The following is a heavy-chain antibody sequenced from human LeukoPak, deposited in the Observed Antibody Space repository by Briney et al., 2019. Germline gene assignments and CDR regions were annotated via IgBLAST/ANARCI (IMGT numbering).Heavy chain of an antibody. Sequence: ASVKVSCKASGGTFSSYAISWVRQAPGQGLEWMGGIIPIFGTANYAQKFQGRVTITTDESTSTAYMELSSLRSEDTAVYYCARDMSGAARPPPYYYYYMDVWGKGTTVTVSS. D-gene: IGHD6-6*01. CDR3: ARDMSGAARPPPYYYYYMDV. CDR1: GGTFSSYA. V-gene: IGHV1-69*05. J-gene: IGHJ6*03. CDR2: IIPIFGTA.